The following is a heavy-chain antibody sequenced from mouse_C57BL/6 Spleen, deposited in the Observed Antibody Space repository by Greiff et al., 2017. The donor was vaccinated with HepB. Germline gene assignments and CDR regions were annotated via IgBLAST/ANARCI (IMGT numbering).Heavy chain of an antibody. CDR2: IYPGSGNT. V-gene: IGHV1-76*01. Sequence: VQLQQSGAELVRPGASVKLSCKASGYTFTDYYINWVKQRPGQGLEWIARIYPGSGNTYYNEKFKGKATLTAEKSSSTAYMQLSSLTSEDSAVYFCARCNYGSLYFDYWGQGTTLTVSS. CDR3: ARCNYGSLYFDY. D-gene: IGHD1-1*01. J-gene: IGHJ2*01. CDR1: GYTFTDYY.